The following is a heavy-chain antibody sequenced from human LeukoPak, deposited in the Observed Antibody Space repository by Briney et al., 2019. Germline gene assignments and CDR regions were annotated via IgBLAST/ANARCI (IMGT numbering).Heavy chain of an antibody. CDR1: GFTLSSYG. Sequence: GGSLRLSCAASGFTLSSYGMHWVRQAPGKGLGWVAVISYDGSNKYYADSVKGRFTISRDNSKNTLYLQMNSLRAEDTAVYYCAKSGGGDYGDYGSDYWGQGTLVTVSS. D-gene: IGHD4-17*01. CDR3: AKSGGGDYGDYGSDY. J-gene: IGHJ4*02. CDR2: ISYDGSNK. V-gene: IGHV3-30*18.